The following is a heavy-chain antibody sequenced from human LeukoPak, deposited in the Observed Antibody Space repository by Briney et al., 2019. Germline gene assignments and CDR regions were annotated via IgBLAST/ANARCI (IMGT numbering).Heavy chain of an antibody. CDR2: ITHSGSP. J-gene: IGHJ2*01. Sequence: PSETLSLTCGVSSGSLTGYYWGCIRQPPGGGLGWLGEITHSGSPNYNPSLKSRVTISGDTSKKQFSLNLKSVTAADTGVYYCARGVDLWGRGTPVTVSS. V-gene: IGHV4-34*01. CDR1: SGSLTGYY. CDR3: ARGVDL.